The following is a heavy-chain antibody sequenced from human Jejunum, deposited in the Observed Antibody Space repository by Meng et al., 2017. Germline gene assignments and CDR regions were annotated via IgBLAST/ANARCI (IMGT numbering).Heavy chain of an antibody. CDR2: IYHTGTP. D-gene: IGHD6-13*01. Sequence: QLAERGPGLLQPSGTLSLTCAVSGASISDSNWWSWVRQPPGKGLEWIGEIYHTGTPNYNPSLKSRVTMSLDKSKNQFSLELTSVTAADTAVYYCARDLLGPAIAATGWFDPWGQGTLVTVSS. CDR3: ARDLLGPAIAATGWFDP. CDR1: GASISDSNW. V-gene: IGHV4-4*02. J-gene: IGHJ5*02.